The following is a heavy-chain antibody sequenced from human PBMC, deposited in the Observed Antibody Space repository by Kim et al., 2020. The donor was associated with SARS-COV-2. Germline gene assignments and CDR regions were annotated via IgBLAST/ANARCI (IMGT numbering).Heavy chain of an antibody. D-gene: IGHD3-3*01. J-gene: IGHJ6*03. CDR2: ISYSGRT. CDR1: GGSISSNDYY. V-gene: IGHV4-39*01. CDR3: ARGIFGVVIIPYYYYYMDV. Sequence: SETLSLTCTVSGGSISSNDYYWDWIRQPPGKGLEWIGSISYSGRTYYHPSLKSRVTISVDTSKNQISLKLSSVTAADTGVYYCARGIFGVVIIPYYYYYMDVWGKGTTVTVSS.